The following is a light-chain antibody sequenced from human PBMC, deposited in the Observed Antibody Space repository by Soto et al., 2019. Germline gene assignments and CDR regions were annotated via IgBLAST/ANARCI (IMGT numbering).Light chain of an antibody. Sequence: EIVLTQSPATLSSSPGERATLSCRASQSVSSYLAWFQQKPGQAPRLLIYDASDRATGIPARFSGSGSGTDFTLTISSLEPEDFAVYYCQPRSNWPRTFGQGTKVEIK. V-gene: IGKV3-11*01. CDR3: QPRSNWPRT. CDR1: QSVSSY. J-gene: IGKJ1*01. CDR2: DAS.